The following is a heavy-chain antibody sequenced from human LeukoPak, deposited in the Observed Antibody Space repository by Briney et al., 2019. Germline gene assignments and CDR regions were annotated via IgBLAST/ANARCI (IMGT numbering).Heavy chain of an antibody. CDR3: ARVSWAGGFDY. CDR2: IYYSGST. J-gene: IGHJ4*02. Sequence: RSSQTLSLTCTVSGGSISSGGYYWSWIRQHPGKGLEWIGYIYYSGSTYYNPSLKSRVTISVDTSKNQFSLKLSSVTAADTAVYYCARVSWAGGFDYWGQGTLVTVSS. D-gene: IGHD2-8*02. CDR1: GGSISSGGYY. V-gene: IGHV4-31*03.